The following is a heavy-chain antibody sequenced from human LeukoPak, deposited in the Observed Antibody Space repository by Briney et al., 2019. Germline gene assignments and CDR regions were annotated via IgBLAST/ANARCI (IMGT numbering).Heavy chain of an antibody. Sequence: GGSLRLSCTVSGFSVKNNYMSWVRQPPGKGLEWVSAIYSGGSTLYTDSVTGRFTVSRDIAQNTLSPQVNSLRADDTAFYYCVRFSTERDDAQWGRGALVSVSS. J-gene: IGHJ2*01. CDR3: VRFSTERDDAQ. CDR2: IYSGGST. D-gene: IGHD3-3*01. V-gene: IGHV3-53*01. CDR1: GFSVKNNY.